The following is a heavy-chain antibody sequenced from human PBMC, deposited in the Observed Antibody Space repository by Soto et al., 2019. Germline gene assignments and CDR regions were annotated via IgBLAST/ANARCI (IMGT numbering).Heavy chain of an antibody. CDR2: ISSSISTL. Sequence: EVQLVESGGGLVQPGGSLRLSCAASGFTFSSYSMNWVRQAPGKGLEWVSYISSSISTLYYADSVKGRFTISRDNAKNSLYLQMNSLRAEDTAVYYCAVVPAANGHYGMDVWGQGTTVTVSS. D-gene: IGHD2-2*01. CDR1: GFTFSSYS. V-gene: IGHV3-48*01. CDR3: AVVPAANGHYGMDV. J-gene: IGHJ6*02.